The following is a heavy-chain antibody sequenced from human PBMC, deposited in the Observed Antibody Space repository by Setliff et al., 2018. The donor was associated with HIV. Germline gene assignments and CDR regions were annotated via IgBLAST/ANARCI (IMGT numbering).Heavy chain of an antibody. Sequence: ASVKVSCKASGYSFTSYGVSWVRQAPGQGLEWMGWISAYNVNTNYAQKLQGRVTMTTDTSTSTAYMELRSLRSDDTAVYYCARGTTPLGWVDPWGQGTLVTVS. D-gene: IGHD2-2*01. J-gene: IGHJ5*02. CDR3: ARGTTPLGWVDP. V-gene: IGHV1-18*01. CDR2: ISAYNVNT. CDR1: GYSFTSYG.